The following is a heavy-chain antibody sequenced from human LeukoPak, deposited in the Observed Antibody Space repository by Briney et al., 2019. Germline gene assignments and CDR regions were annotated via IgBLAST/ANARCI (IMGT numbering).Heavy chain of an antibody. CDR2: IYSGGST. CDR1: GFTVSSNY. Sequence: GGSLRLSCAASGFTVSSNYMSWVRQAPGKGLEWVSVIYSGGSTYYADSVKGRFTISRDNSKNTLYLQMNSLRAEATAVYYCARVGCSSTSCPPGYYYMDVWGKGTTVTISS. J-gene: IGHJ6*03. CDR3: ARVGCSSTSCPPGYYYMDV. V-gene: IGHV3-53*01. D-gene: IGHD2-2*01.